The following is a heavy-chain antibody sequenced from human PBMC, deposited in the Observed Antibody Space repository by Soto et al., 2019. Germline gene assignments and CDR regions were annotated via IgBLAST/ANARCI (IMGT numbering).Heavy chain of an antibody. CDR2: IIPIFGTA. CDR3: ANQLARGTSFDY. V-gene: IGHV1-69*13. CDR1: GGTFSSYA. J-gene: IGHJ4*02. Sequence: SVKVSCKASGGTFSSYAISWVRQAPGQGLEWMGGIIPIFGTANYAQKFQGRVTITADESTSTAYMELSSLRSEDTAVYYCANQLARGTSFDYWGQGTLVTVSS. D-gene: IGHD6-6*01.